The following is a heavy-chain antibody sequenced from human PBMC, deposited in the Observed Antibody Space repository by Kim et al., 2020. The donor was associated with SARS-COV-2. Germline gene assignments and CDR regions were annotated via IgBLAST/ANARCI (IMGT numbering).Heavy chain of an antibody. V-gene: IGHV4-4*07. Sequence: NPPLQSRVTIAVDTCKNQFALKLSSVTAADTAVYYCARETNCSGGSCYEDWGQGTLVTVSS. J-gene: IGHJ4*02. CDR3: ARETNCSGGSCYED. D-gene: IGHD2-15*01.